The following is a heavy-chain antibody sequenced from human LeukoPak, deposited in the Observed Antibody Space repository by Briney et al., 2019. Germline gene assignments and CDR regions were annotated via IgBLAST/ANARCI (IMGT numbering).Heavy chain of an antibody. J-gene: IGHJ4*02. CDR1: GFTFSSYS. Sequence: GGSLRLSXAASGFTFSSYSMNWVRQAPGKGLEWVSSISSSSSYIYYADSVKGRFTISRDNAKNSLYLQMNSLRAEDTAVYYCVINPRYNWNDGVDYWGQGTLVTVSS. V-gene: IGHV3-21*01. D-gene: IGHD1-20*01. CDR2: ISSSSSYI. CDR3: VINPRYNWNDGVDY.